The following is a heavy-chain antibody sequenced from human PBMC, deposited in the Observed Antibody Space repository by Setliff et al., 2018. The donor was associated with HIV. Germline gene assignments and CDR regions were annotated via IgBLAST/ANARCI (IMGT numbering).Heavy chain of an antibody. J-gene: IGHJ6*02. CDR3: ARASYLNYGMDV. CDR1: DYTFTSYG. CDR2: ISAYNGNT. D-gene: IGHD1-26*01. Sequence: ASVKVSCKASDYTFTSYGISWVRQAPGQGLEWMGWISAYNGNTNYAQKLQSRVTMTTDTSTSTAFMELSSLRSEDTAVYYCARASYLNYGMDVWGQGTTVTAP. V-gene: IGHV1-18*01.